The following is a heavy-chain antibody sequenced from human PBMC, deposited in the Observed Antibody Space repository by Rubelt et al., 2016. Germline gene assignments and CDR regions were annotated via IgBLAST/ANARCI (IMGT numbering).Heavy chain of an antibody. V-gene: IGHV3-21*01. Sequence: EVQLVGSGGGLVKPGGSLRLSCAASGFTFSSYSMNWVRQAPGKGLEWVSSISSSSSYIYYADSVKGRFTISRDNSKNTRYLQMNSLRAEDTAVDYCARDLTMVRGVISTYDYWGQGTLVTVSS. CDR1: GFTFSSYS. CDR2: ISSSSSYI. J-gene: IGHJ4*02. CDR3: ARDLTMVRGVISTYDY. D-gene: IGHD3-10*01.